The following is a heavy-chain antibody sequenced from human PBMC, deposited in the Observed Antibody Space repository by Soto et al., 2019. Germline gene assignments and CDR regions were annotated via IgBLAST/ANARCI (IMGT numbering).Heavy chain of an antibody. J-gene: IGHJ3*02. CDR2: ISGSGGST. Sequence: GGSLRLSCAASGFTFSSYAMSWVRQAQGKGLEGVSAISGSGGSTYYADSVKGRFTISRDNSKNTLYLQMNSLRAEDKAVYFCAKDLRGDYYGSGSYYAFDIWGQGTMVTVSS. D-gene: IGHD3-10*01. CDR3: AKDLRGDYYGSGSYYAFDI. V-gene: IGHV3-23*01. CDR1: GFTFSSYA.